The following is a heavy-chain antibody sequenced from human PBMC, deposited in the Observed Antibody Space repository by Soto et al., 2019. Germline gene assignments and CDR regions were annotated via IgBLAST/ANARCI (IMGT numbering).Heavy chain of an antibody. CDR3: ARGRYSSSWYFDY. J-gene: IGHJ4*02. D-gene: IGHD6-13*01. V-gene: IGHV1-2*02. Sequence: WASVKVSCKTSTYTFTGYYMHWVRQAPGQGLEWTGWINPNSGGTNYAQNFQGRVTMTRDTSISTAYMELSRLRSDDTAVYYCARGRYSSSWYFDYWGQGTLVTVSS. CDR1: TYTFTGYY. CDR2: INPNSGGT.